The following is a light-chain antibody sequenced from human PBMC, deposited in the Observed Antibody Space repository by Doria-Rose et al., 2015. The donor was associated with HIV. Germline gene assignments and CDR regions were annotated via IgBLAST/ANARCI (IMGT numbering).Light chain of an antibody. CDR1: QSFSSTY. Sequence: TQSPSTLSLSPGERATLSCRASQSFSSTYLAWYQQKPGQAPSLLIYDGSTRATGIPDRFSASGSGTDFTPTINRLEPEDFALYYCHQYGTSWTFGQGTKVE. V-gene: IGKV3-20*01. CDR3: HQYGTSWT. J-gene: IGKJ1*01. CDR2: DGS.